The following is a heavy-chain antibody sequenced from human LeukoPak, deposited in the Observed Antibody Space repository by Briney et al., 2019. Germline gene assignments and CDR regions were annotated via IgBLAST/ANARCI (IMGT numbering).Heavy chain of an antibody. CDR1: GFTFRRYW. CDR3: AKVKGITMVRGVDY. D-gene: IGHD3-10*01. V-gene: IGHV3-7*03. J-gene: IGHJ4*02. Sequence: GGSLRLSCVASGFTFRRYWMNWVRQAPGKGLEWVANIKEDGSEKNYVDSVKGRFTISRDNVKNSLYLQMNSLRAEDTAVYYCAKVKGITMVRGVDYWGQGTLVTVSS. CDR2: IKEDGSEK.